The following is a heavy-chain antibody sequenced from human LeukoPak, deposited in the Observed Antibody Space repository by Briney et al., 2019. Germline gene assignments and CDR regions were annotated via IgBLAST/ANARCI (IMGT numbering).Heavy chain of an antibody. J-gene: IGHJ6*02. Sequence: ASVTVSCKASGYTFTSYDINWVRQATGQGLEWMGWMNPNSGNTGYAQKFQGRVTMTRNTSISTAYMELSSLRSEDTAVYYCALGYCSSTSCYSPKYYYYYYGMDVWGQGTTVTVSS. CDR2: MNPNSGNT. D-gene: IGHD2-2*01. CDR1: GYTFTSYD. CDR3: ALGYCSSTSCYSPKYYYYYYGMDV. V-gene: IGHV1-8*01.